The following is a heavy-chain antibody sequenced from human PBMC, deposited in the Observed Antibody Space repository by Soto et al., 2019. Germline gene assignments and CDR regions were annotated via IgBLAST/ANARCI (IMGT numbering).Heavy chain of an antibody. Sequence: QVHLVQSGAEVKKPGSSVKVSCKASGGIFSSYAINWLRQAPGQGLEWMGAVIPILGQAYYAQDLHDRVSITADESKRTAYMELSSLRSEDTAVYFCARVGGIGAPPGTDYWGQGTLVTVSS. CDR1: GGIFSSYA. J-gene: IGHJ4*02. CDR3: ARVGGIGAPPGTDY. D-gene: IGHD6-6*01. V-gene: IGHV1-69*01. CDR2: VIPILGQA.